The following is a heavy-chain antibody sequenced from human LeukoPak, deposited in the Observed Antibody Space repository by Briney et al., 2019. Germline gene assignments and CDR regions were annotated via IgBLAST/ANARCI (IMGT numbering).Heavy chain of an antibody. V-gene: IGHV3-21*01. D-gene: IGHD5-18*01. J-gene: IGHJ4*02. CDR1: GFSFSSNG. CDR3: ARDLRGYSYGTFDC. Sequence: GGSLRLSCVGSGFSFSSNGMTWFRQAPGKGLEWVSTISGRGDETYYADSVKGRFTISRDNANNSLYLQMSIPRAEDTAVYYCARDLRGYSYGTFDCWGQGTLVTVSS. CDR2: ISGRGDET.